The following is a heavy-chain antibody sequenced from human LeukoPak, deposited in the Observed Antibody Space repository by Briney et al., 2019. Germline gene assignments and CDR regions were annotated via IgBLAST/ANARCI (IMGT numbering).Heavy chain of an antibody. V-gene: IGHV3-66*01. CDR2: IYSGGST. Sequence: GGSLRLSCAASGITVSSNYMSWVRQAPGKGLEWVSVIYSGGSTYYADSVKGRFTISRDNSKNTLYLQMNSLRAEDTAVYYCARDFDYCDIPTGGMDVWGQGTTVTVSS. D-gene: IGHD4-17*01. CDR3: ARDFDYCDIPTGGMDV. J-gene: IGHJ6*02. CDR1: GITVSSNY.